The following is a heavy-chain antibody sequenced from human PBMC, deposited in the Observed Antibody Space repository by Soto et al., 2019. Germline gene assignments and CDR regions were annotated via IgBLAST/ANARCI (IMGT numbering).Heavy chain of an antibody. V-gene: IGHV4-4*02. D-gene: IGHD1-26*01. CDR2: IYHSGST. J-gene: IGHJ6*02. CDR3: ARVSGSYYYGMDV. CDR1: GGSISSSNW. Sequence: QVQLQESGPGLVKPSGTLSLTCAVSGGSISSSNWWSWVRQPPGKGLEWIGEIYHSGSTNYNPSPRSRATXAXDXXKNPFALKLSSVTAADTAVYYCARVSGSYYYGMDVWGQGTTVTVSS.